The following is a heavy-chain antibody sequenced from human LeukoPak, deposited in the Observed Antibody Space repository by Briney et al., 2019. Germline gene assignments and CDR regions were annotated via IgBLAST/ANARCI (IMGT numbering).Heavy chain of an antibody. V-gene: IGHV1-18*01. Sequence: ASVKVSCKASGYTFTSYGISWVRQAPGQGLEWMGWISAYNGNTNYAQKLQGRVTMTTDTSTSTAYMELRSLRSDDTAVYYCARNLQYGYYYYYMDVWGKGTTVTVSS. D-gene: IGHD4-11*01. CDR3: ARNLQYGYYYYYMDV. CDR1: GYTFTSYG. J-gene: IGHJ6*03. CDR2: ISAYNGNT.